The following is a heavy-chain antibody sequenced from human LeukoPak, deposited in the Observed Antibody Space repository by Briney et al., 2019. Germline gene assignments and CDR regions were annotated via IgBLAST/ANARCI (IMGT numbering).Heavy chain of an antibody. CDR2: IYYSGST. V-gene: IGHV4-59*01. Sequence: KPSETLSLTCPVSGGSISSYYRSWIRQPPGKGLEWIGYIYYSGSTNYNPSLKSRVTISVDTSKNQFSLKLSSVTAADTAVYYCARVGGYCSSTSCYNWFDPWGQGTLVTVSS. CDR3: ARVGGYCSSTSCYNWFDP. D-gene: IGHD2-2*01. CDR1: GGSISSYY. J-gene: IGHJ5*02.